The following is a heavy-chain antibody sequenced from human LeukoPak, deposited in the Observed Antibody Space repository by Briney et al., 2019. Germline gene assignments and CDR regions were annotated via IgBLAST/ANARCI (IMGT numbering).Heavy chain of an antibody. V-gene: IGHV4-59*01. Sequence: SETLSLTCTVSGGCISSYYWSWIRQPPGKGLEWIGYIYYSGSTNYNPSLKSRVTISVDTSKNQFSLKLSSVTAADTAVYYCARGRRGIVGAYYFDYWGQGTLVTVSS. J-gene: IGHJ4*02. CDR1: GGCISSYY. D-gene: IGHD1-26*01. CDR3: ARGRRGIVGAYYFDY. CDR2: IYYSGST.